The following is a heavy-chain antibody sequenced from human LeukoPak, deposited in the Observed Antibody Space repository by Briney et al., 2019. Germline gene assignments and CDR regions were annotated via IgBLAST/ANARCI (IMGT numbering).Heavy chain of an antibody. CDR2: IKSKTDGGTT. CDR3: ATVGYGSGSNLFGDYFDY. J-gene: IGHJ4*02. CDR1: GFTFSNAR. D-gene: IGHD3-10*01. Sequence: KPGGSLRLSCAASGFTFSNARMSWVRQAPGKGLEWVGRIKSKTDGGTTDYAAPVKGRFTMSRDDSKDTLYLQMNSLETDDTAVYYCATVGYGSGSNLFGDYFDYWGQGTLVSVSS. V-gene: IGHV3-15*01.